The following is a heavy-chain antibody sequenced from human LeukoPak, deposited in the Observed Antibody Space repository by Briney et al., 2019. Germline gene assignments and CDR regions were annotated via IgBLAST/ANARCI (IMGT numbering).Heavy chain of an antibody. CDR1: SGSISTSNYY. CDR3: ARAYRYYYYYYYMDV. V-gene: IGHV4-39*07. CDR2: IFYSGST. Sequence: SETLSLTCTVSSGSISTSNYYWGWVRQPPGKALEWIGNIFYSGSTYYNPSLKSRVTISVDTSKNQFSLKLSSVTAADTAVYYCARAYRYYYYYYYMDVWGKGTTVTVSS. D-gene: IGHD2-15*01. J-gene: IGHJ6*03.